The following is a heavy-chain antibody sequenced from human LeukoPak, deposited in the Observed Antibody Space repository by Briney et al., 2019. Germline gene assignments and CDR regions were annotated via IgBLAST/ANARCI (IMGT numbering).Heavy chain of an antibody. CDR2: IWYDGSNK. J-gene: IGHJ4*02. CDR3: ARAGYGDPHFDF. V-gene: IGHV3-33*08. Sequence: GRSLRLSCAASGFTFSNYGMHWVRQAPGKGLEWVAAIWYDGSNKYYGDSVKGRFTISRDNSKNTLYLQMNSLRAEDTAAYYCARAGYGDPHFDFWGQGTLVTVSS. CDR1: GFTFSNYG. D-gene: IGHD4-17*01.